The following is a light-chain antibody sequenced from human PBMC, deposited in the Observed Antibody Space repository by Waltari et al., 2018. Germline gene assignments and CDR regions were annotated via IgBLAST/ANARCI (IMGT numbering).Light chain of an antibody. V-gene: IGLV1-40*01. CDR1: SSNLAAGYD. CDR2: VNS. CDR3: QSYDSSLTAWV. J-gene: IGLJ3*02. Sequence: QSVLTQPPSVSGAPGQRVTISCTGSSSNLAAGYDVHWYQQLPGTAPKLLIYVNSNRPSGVPDRISASKSGTLASLAITGLQAEDEADYYCQSYDSSLTAWVFGGGTKLTVL.